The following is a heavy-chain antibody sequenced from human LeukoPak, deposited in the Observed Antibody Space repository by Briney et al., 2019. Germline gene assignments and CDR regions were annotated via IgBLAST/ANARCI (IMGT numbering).Heavy chain of an antibody. D-gene: IGHD2-15*01. CDR2: IYYSGST. CDR1: GDSISDDY. Sequence: SETLSLTCTVSGDSISDDYWSWIRQPPGKGLEWIGYIYYSGSTNYNPSLKNRVTISVDTSKNQFSLKLSSVTAADTAVYYCARYCSGGSCYPSPYGSVIYYFDYWGQGTLVTVSS. CDR3: ARYCSGGSCYPSPYGSVIYYFDY. J-gene: IGHJ4*02. V-gene: IGHV4-59*01.